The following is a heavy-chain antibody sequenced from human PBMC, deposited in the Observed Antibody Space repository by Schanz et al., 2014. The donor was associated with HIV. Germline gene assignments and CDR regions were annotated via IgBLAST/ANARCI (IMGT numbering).Heavy chain of an antibody. CDR2: FSGSAGST. CDR1: GFNFSNYA. J-gene: IGHJ5*02. V-gene: IGHV3-23*04. D-gene: IGHD6-6*01. Sequence: EVQLVESGGGLVKPGGSLRLACSASGFNFSNYAMHWVRQTAGKGLAWVSGFSGSAGSTYYADSVKGRFTISRDNSKNTLYLQMNSLRAEDTAVYYCVGHGSSSSWGLGTLVTVSS. CDR3: VGHGSSSS.